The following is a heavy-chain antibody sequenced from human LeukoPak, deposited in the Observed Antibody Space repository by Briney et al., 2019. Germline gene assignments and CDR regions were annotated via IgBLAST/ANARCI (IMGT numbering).Heavy chain of an antibody. Sequence: ASVKVSCKASGGTFSSYAISWVRQAPGQGLEWMGRIIPILGIANYAQKFQGRVTITADKSTSTAYMELSSLRSEDTAVYYCARGVGMTTVSPGGYWGQGTLVTVSS. CDR2: IIPILGIA. V-gene: IGHV1-69*04. CDR1: GGTFSSYA. CDR3: ARGVGMTTVSPGGY. J-gene: IGHJ4*02. D-gene: IGHD4-11*01.